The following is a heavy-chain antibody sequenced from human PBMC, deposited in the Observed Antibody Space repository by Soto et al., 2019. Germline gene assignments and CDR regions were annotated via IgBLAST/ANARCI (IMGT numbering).Heavy chain of an antibody. J-gene: IGHJ4*02. D-gene: IGHD3-3*01. CDR1: GFTLSNYA. CDR3: AKGRYDFWSGYPEAEEYYFDY. Sequence: GGSLRLSCAASGFTLSNYAMSWVRQAPGKGLECVSVISGSGGSTYYADPVKGRFTISRDNSKNTLYLQMNSLRAEDTAVYYCAKGRYDFWSGYPEAEEYYFDYWGQRTLVTVSS. CDR2: ISGSGGST. V-gene: IGHV3-23*01.